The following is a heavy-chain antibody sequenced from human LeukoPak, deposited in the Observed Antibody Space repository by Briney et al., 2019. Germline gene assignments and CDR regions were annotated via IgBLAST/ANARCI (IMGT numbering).Heavy chain of an antibody. CDR3: ARVVAFGEPIGPGDWFDP. V-gene: IGHV4-39*07. CDR1: GGSISSSSYY. CDR2: IYYSGST. Sequence: PSETLSLTCTVSGGSISSSSYYWGWIRQPPGKGLEWIGSIYYSGSTYYNPSLKRRVTISVDTSKNQFSLKLSSVTAADTAVYYCARVVAFGEPIGPGDWFDPWGQGTLVTVSS. D-gene: IGHD3-10*01. J-gene: IGHJ5*02.